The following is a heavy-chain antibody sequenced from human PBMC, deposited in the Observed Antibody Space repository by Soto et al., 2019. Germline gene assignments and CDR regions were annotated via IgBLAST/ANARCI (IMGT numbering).Heavy chain of an antibody. CDR3: VSYRGAFYFEY. J-gene: IGHJ4*02. CDR2: VYYGGT. D-gene: IGHD4-4*01. CDR1: GGSMSSNY. Sequence: SETLSLTSGFSGGSMSSNYGSGIRQSPGKGLEWIGFVYYGGTNYNPSFESRVTMSVDTPKKQLSLELSSVTAADTAVYYCVSYRGAFYFEYWGQGTLVTVSS. V-gene: IGHV4-59*01.